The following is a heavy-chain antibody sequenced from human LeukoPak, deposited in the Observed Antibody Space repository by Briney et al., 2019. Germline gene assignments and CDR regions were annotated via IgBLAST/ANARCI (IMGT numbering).Heavy chain of an antibody. D-gene: IGHD1-1*01. CDR3: ARCTTTGRALDF. Sequence: QSGGSLRLSCAASGFTFDDYAMHWVRQVPGKGLEWVSGISWNSGMMGYADSVEGRFSISRDNAKNSLYLQMNSLRTEDTAFYYCARCTTTGRALDFWGQGTLVTVSS. CDR1: GFTFDDYA. CDR2: ISWNSGMM. J-gene: IGHJ4*02. V-gene: IGHV3-9*01.